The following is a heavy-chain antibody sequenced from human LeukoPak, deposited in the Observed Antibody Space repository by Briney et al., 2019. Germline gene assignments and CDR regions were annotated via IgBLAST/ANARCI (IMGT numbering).Heavy chain of an antibody. D-gene: IGHD3-3*01. Sequence: GGSLRLSCAASGFTFSSYWMHWVRHIPGKGLVWVSRINSDGSTTNYADSVKGRITISRDNAKNTLYLQMNSLRAEDTAVYYCARGSYYDFWSGHYAMDVWGQGTTVTVSS. CDR1: GFTFSSYW. CDR3: ARGSYYDFWSGHYAMDV. CDR2: INSDGSTT. V-gene: IGHV3-74*01. J-gene: IGHJ6*02.